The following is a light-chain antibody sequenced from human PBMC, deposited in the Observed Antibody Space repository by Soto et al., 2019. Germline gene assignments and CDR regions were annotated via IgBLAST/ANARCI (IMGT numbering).Light chain of an antibody. CDR1: QSVLYSSNNKNY. CDR2: WAS. V-gene: IGKV4-1*01. Sequence: DIVMTQSPDSLAVSLGERATINCKSSQSVLYSSNNKNYLAWYQQKAGQPPKLLIYWASTRESGVPDRFSGSGSGTDFTLTISSLQAEDVAVHHCQQYYSSPRTFGQGTKVEIK. J-gene: IGKJ1*01. CDR3: QQYYSSPRT.